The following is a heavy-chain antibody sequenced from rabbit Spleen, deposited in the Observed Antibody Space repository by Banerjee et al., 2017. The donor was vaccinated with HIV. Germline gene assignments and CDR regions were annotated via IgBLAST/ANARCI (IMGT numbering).Heavy chain of an antibody. D-gene: IGHD4-2*01. CDR3: ARDWDMDF. CDR1: GFSFSSSYY. Sequence: QEQLVESGGDLVKPEGSLTLTCTASGFSFSSSYYMSWVRQAPGKGLEWIGTIYVGSNITTFYANWAKGRFTISKTSSTTVTLQMTSLTAADTATYFCARDWDMDFWGPGTLVTVS. CDR2: IYVGSNITT. J-gene: IGHJ6*01. V-gene: IGHV1S45*01.